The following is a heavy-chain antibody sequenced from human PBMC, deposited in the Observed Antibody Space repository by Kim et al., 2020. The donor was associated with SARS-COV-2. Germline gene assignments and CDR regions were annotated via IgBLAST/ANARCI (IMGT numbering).Heavy chain of an antibody. J-gene: IGHJ4*02. V-gene: IGHV3-23*01. CDR3: AKRVQPNSGYEFWFYFDY. D-gene: IGHD5-12*01. CDR2: ITSDGRT. CDR1: GFAFSTYA. Sequence: GGSLRLSCAASGFAFSTYAMSWVRQAPGMGLEWVSGITSDGRTYYADSVKGRFIISRDVSKNTLFLQMNSLRVEDTAVYYCAKRVQPNSGYEFWFYFDYWGQGTLVTVSS.